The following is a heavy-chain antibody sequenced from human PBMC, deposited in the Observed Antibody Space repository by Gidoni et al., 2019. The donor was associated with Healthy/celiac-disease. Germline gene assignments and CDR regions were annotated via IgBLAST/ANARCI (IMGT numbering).Heavy chain of an antibody. V-gene: IGHV4-39*01. CDR2: IYYSGST. CDR1: GGSISSSSYY. Sequence: QLQLQESGPGLVKPSETLSLTCPVSGGSISSSSYYWGWIRQPPGKGLEWIGSIYYSGSTYYNPSLKSRVTISVDTSKNQFSLKLSSVTAADTAVYYCAGTYDYVWGSYRSDWGQGTLVTVSS. CDR3: AGTYDYVWGSYRSD. J-gene: IGHJ4*02. D-gene: IGHD3-16*02.